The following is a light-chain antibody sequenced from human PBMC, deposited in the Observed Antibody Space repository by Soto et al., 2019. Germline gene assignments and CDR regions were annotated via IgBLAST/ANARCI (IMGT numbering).Light chain of an antibody. CDR1: QSISSY. Sequence: DIQMTQSPSSLSASVGDRVTITCRASQSISSYLNWYQQKPGKAPKFLIYAASSLQSGVPSRFSGSGSGTDFTLTISSLQPKDFATYYCQQSYSTPVTFGQGTRLEIK. V-gene: IGKV1-39*01. CDR3: QQSYSTPVT. CDR2: AAS. J-gene: IGKJ5*01.